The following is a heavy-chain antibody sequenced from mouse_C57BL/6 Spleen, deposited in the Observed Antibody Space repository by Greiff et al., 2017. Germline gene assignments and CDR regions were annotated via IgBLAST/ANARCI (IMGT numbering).Heavy chain of an antibody. J-gene: IGHJ4*01. V-gene: IGHV1-82*01. CDR2: IYPGDGDT. CDR3: ARFYGISVYAMDY. CDR1: GYAFSSSW. Sequence: QVPLQQSGPELVKPGASVKISCKASGYAFSSSWMHWVKQRPGKGLEWIGRIYPGDGDTNYNGKFKGKATLTADNSSSTAYMQLSSLTSEDSAVYFCARFYGISVYAMDYWGQGTSVTVSS. D-gene: IGHD1-1*01.